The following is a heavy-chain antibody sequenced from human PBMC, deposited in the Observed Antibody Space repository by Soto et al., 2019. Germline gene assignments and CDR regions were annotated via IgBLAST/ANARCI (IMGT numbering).Heavy chain of an antibody. D-gene: IGHD1-1*01. CDR1: GLTVSGKKY. CDR3: ATWHEREHAYDV. CDR2: LYDVDGT. Sequence: DVQLVESGGGLIQPGGSLRLSCAAFGLTVSGKKYISWVRQAPGKGLEWVSALYDVDGTYYADSVKGRFTTSIDTSRTIVYLQMNDLRPADTAVYYCATWHEREHAYDVWGQGTTVTVSS. J-gene: IGHJ3*01. V-gene: IGHV3-53*01.